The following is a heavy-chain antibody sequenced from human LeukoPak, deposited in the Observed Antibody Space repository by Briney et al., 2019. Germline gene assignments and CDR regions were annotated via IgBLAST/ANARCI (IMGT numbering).Heavy chain of an antibody. CDR3: ATGTPVDTVNDY. CDR1: GFTFSSYA. Sequence: GGSLRLSCAASGFTFSSYAMSWVRQAPGKGLEWVSAISGSGGSTYYANSVKGRFTISRDNSKNTLYLQMNSLRAEDTAVYYCATGTPVDTVNDYWGQGTLVTVSS. V-gene: IGHV3-23*01. D-gene: IGHD5-18*01. CDR2: ISGSGGST. J-gene: IGHJ4*02.